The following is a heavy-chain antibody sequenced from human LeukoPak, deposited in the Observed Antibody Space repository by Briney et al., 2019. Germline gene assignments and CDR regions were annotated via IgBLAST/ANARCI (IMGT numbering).Heavy chain of an antibody. CDR1: GFTFSSYW. Sequence: GGSLRLSCAASGFTFSSYWMHWVRHAPGKGLVWVSRINSDGSSTSYADPVKGRFTISRDNAKNTLYLQMNSLRAGDTAVYYCARGQYPARRFNYYYYMDVWGKGTTVTVSS. J-gene: IGHJ6*03. CDR2: INSDGSST. D-gene: IGHD2-2*01. CDR3: ARGQYPARRFNYYYYMDV. V-gene: IGHV3-74*01.